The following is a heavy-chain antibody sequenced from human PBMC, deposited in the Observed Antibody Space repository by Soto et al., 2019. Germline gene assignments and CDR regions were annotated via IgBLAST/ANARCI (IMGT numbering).Heavy chain of an antibody. Sequence: SETLSLTCAVYGGSFSGYYWSWIRQPPGKGLEWIGEINHSGSTNYNPSLKSRVTISVDTSKNQFSLKLSSVTAADTAVHYCARGFRVYIDYWGQGTLVTVSS. CDR3: ARGFRVYIDY. CDR1: GGSFSGYY. J-gene: IGHJ4*02. D-gene: IGHD6-13*01. CDR2: INHSGST. V-gene: IGHV4-34*01.